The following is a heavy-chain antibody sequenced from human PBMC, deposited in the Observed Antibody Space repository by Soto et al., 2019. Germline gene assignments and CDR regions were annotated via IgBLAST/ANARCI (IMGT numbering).Heavy chain of an antibody. J-gene: IGHJ5*02. Sequence: VQPMKIWWNQAEGNFPTFGGGWVRQMHRKGLEWMGTTYPDDSDTRYSPSFQGQVTISADKSIQTAYLQWGSLKASDSALYYCARDPTPTYYYDSALENWFDPWGQGTLVRVSS. CDR3: ARDPTPTYYYDSALENWFDP. D-gene: IGHD3-22*01. CDR1: EGNFPTFG. CDR2: TYPDDSDT. V-gene: IGHV5-51*01.